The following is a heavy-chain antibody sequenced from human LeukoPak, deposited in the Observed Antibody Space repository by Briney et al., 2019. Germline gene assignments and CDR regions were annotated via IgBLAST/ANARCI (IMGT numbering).Heavy chain of an antibody. J-gene: IGHJ4*02. CDR3: AKWGDYDILTGYYDPDY. D-gene: IGHD3-9*01. V-gene: IGHV3-23*01. CDR1: GFTLRSYA. CDR2: VSGHST. Sequence: GGSLRLSCAVSGFTLRSYAMYWVRQAPGKGLEWVSAVSGHSTYYADSVKGRFTMSRDTSKSTLYLQMNSLRAEDTAVYYCAKWGDYDILTGYYDPDYWGQGTLVTVSS.